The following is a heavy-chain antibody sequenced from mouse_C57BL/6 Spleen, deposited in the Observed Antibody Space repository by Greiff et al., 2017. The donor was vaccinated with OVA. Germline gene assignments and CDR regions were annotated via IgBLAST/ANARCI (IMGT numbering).Heavy chain of an antibody. J-gene: IGHJ2*01. CDR3: ARSGTVGAYYFDY. V-gene: IGHV1-69*01. D-gene: IGHD4-1*01. CDR1: GYTFTSYW. Sequence: QVQLQQPGAELVMPGASVKLSCKASGYTFTSYWMHWVKQRPGQGLEWIGEIDPSDSYTNYNQKFKGKSTLTVDKSSSTAYMQLSSLTSEDSAVYYCARSGTVGAYYFDYWGQGTTLTVSS. CDR2: IDPSDSYT.